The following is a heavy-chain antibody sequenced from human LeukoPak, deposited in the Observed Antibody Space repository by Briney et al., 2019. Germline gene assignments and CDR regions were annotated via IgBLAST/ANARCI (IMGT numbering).Heavy chain of an antibody. Sequence: ASVKVSCKASGYTFTGYYMHWVRQAPGQGLEWMGWINPNSGGTNYAQKFQGRVTMTRDTSISTAYMELSRLRSDDTAVYYCHSEKVSSWSMVGDYWGQGTLVTVSS. CDR3: HSEKVSSWSMVGDY. CDR2: INPNSGGT. CDR1: GYTFTGYY. D-gene: IGHD6-6*01. J-gene: IGHJ4*02. V-gene: IGHV1-2*02.